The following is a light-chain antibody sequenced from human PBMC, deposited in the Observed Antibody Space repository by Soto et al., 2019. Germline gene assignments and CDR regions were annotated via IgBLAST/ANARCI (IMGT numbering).Light chain of an antibody. CDR1: QSVSSSY. CDR2: GAS. Sequence: ENVLTQSPGTLSLSPGERATLSCRASQSVSSSYLAWYQHKPGQAPRLLIYGASSRATGIPDRFSGSGSGTDFTLTISRLEPEDFAVDYCQQYGSSPRMFGQGTKVEIK. J-gene: IGKJ1*01. V-gene: IGKV3-20*01. CDR3: QQYGSSPRM.